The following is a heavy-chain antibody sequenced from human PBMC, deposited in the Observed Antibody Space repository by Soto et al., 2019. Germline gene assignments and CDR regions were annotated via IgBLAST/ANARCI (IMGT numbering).Heavy chain of an antibody. CDR2: IDPRSGGT. V-gene: IGHV1-2*02. J-gene: IGHJ4*02. Sequence: ASVKVCCKVSGYPFTTYYIHWVRQAPGQGLEWMGWIDPRSGGTVYEQKFQGRVTMTRDTSISTVYMDLSGLTSDDTALYYCATDDYGIFPYWGQGSLVTVSS. D-gene: IGHD3-10*01. CDR1: GYPFTTYY. CDR3: ATDDYGIFPY.